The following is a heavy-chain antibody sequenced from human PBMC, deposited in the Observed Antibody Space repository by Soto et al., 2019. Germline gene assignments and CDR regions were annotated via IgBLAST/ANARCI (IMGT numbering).Heavy chain of an antibody. J-gene: IGHJ4*02. D-gene: IGHD1-1*01. CDR1: GGSISGTSSY. V-gene: IGHV4-39*02. Sequence: QLQVQESGPGLVKPSETLSLTCTVSGGSISGTSSYWGWIRQPPGKGLEWIGSTYYNGNAHYNPSHKSRVPISVDTSQNHISLELNSVAAAGTAVYSCAIPPNEVAPHDFWGQGTLVTVAA. CDR3: AIPPNEVAPHDF. CDR2: TYYNGNA.